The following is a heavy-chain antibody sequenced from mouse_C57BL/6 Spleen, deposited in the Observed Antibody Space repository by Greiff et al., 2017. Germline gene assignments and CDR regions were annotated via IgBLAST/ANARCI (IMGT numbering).Heavy chain of an antibody. J-gene: IGHJ1*03. Sequence: EVMLVESEGGLVQPGSSMKLSCTASGFTFSDYYMAWVRQVPEKGLEWVANINYDGSSTYYLDSLKSRFIISRDNAKNILYLQMSSLKSEDTATYYCAREKSSFFDVWGTGTTVTVSS. V-gene: IGHV5-16*01. CDR3: AREKSSFFDV. CDR1: GFTFSDYY. CDR2: INYDGSST. D-gene: IGHD1-1*01.